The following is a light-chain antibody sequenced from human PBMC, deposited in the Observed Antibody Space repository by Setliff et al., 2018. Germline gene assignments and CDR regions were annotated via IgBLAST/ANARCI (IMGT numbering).Light chain of an antibody. CDR1: GSDVGYYNY. CDR3: SSYTSSSTRV. Sequence: QSALTQPASVSGSPGQSITTSCTGTGSDVGYYNYVSWYQQHPGKAPKLMIYEVSNRPSGVSNRFSGSKSGNTASLTISGLQAEDEADYYCSSYTSSSTRVFGTGTKVTVL. J-gene: IGLJ1*01. V-gene: IGLV2-14*01. CDR2: EVS.